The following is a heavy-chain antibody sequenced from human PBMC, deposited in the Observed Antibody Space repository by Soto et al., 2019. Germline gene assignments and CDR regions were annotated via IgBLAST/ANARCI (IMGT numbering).Heavy chain of an antibody. CDR2: INHSGST. D-gene: IGHD6-13*01. V-gene: IGHV4-34*01. CDR1: GGSFSGYY. CDR3: ARGSRGQQLGDINYYYYGMDV. Sequence: SETLSLTCAVYGGSFSGYYWSWIRQPPGKGLEWIGGINHSGSTNYNPSLKSRVTISVDTSKNQFSLKLSSVTAADTAVYYCARGSRGQQLGDINYYYYGMDVWGQGTTVTVSS. J-gene: IGHJ6*02.